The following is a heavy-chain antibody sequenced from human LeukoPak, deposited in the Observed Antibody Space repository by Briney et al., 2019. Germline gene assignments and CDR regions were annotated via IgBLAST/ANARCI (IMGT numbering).Heavy chain of an antibody. CDR1: GGSISSYY. Sequence: SETLSLTCTVSGGSISSYYWSWIRQPPGKGLEWIGYIYYSGSTNYNPSLKSRVTISVDTSKSQFSLKLSSVTAADTAVYYCARTTYYDFWSGYFFDYWGQGTLVTVSS. J-gene: IGHJ4*02. CDR2: IYYSGST. CDR3: ARTTYYDFWSGYFFDY. V-gene: IGHV4-59*01. D-gene: IGHD3-3*01.